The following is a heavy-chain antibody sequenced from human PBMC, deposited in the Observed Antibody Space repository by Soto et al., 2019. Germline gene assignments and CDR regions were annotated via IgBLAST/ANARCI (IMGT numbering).Heavy chain of an antibody. CDR3: VTVNLVGAAYYFDY. D-gene: IGHD1-26*01. CDR1: GGSIRNGDYY. CDR2: VYYSGTT. V-gene: IGHV4-30-4*01. J-gene: IGHJ4*02. Sequence: PSETLSLTCTVSGGSIRNGDYYWGWIRQPPGKGLEWIGYVYYSGTTYSHPSLNSRVSISVDTSENQFSLRLTSVTAAGTAVYYCVTVNLVGAAYYFDYWGPGTLVTSPQ.